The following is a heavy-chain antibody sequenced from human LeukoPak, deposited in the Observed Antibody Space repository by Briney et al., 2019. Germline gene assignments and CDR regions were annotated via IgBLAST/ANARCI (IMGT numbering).Heavy chain of an antibody. D-gene: IGHD3-22*01. CDR1: GFTVSSNY. Sequence: PRGSLRLSCAASGFTVSSNYMSWVRQAPGKGLEWIGYIYYSGSTNYNPSLKSRVTISVDTSKNQFSLKLSSVTAADTAVYYCARVQKHPMIVLSANNAFDIWGQGTMVTVSS. CDR3: ARVQKHPMIVLSANNAFDI. J-gene: IGHJ3*02. CDR2: IYYSGST. V-gene: IGHV4-59*02.